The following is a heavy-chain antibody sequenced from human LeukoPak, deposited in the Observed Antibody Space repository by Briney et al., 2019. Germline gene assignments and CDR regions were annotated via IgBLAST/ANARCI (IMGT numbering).Heavy chain of an antibody. V-gene: IGHV4-59*01. Sequence: SETLSLICTVSGGSISSYSWSWVRQTPDKGLEWIGSFVNKATKYNPSLESRVAISVDTSKNQFSLRLRSVTTADRASYYCARDTTVASEMQYWGPGTMVTVSS. J-gene: IGHJ4*02. CDR2: FVNKAT. CDR1: GGSISSYS. CDR3: ARDTTVASEMQY. D-gene: IGHD6-19*01.